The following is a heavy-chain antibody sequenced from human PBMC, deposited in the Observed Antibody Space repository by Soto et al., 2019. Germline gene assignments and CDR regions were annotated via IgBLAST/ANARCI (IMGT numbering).Heavy chain of an antibody. CDR3: ATQHGYVDY. V-gene: IGHV3-23*01. Sequence: VQLLESGGGLVQPGGSLRLSCAASGATFSSYVMGWVRQAPGRGLEWVSVISSSGIDTYYADSVKGRFIISRDNSKNTLYLQMNSLGAEDTAVYYCATQHGYVDYWGQGTLVTVSS. D-gene: IGHD4-17*01. CDR1: GATFSSYV. J-gene: IGHJ4*02. CDR2: ISSSGIDT.